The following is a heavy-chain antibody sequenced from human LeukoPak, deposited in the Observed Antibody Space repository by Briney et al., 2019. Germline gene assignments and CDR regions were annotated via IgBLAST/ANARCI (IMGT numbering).Heavy chain of an antibody. CDR2: INPSGGST. J-gene: IGHJ4*02. CDR1: GYIFTSYY. D-gene: IGHD3-22*01. Sequence: ASVKVSCKASGYIFTSYYMHWVRQAPGQGLEWMGIINPSGGSTSYAQKFQGRVTMTRDTSTGTVYMELSSLRSEDTAVYFCARDLASSGYYWDWGQGTLVTVSS. CDR3: ARDLASSGYYWD. V-gene: IGHV1-46*01.